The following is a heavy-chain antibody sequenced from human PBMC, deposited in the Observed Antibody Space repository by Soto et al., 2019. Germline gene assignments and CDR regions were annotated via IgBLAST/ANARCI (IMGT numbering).Heavy chain of an antibody. CDR2: INHSGST. V-gene: IGHV4-34*01. CDR1: GGSFSGYY. D-gene: IGHD6-19*01. CDR3: ARAPPIAVAGTVYDY. Sequence: SETLSLTCAVYGGSFSGYYWSWIRQPPGKGLEWIGEINHSGSTNYNPSLKSRVTISVDTSKNQFSLKLSSVTAADTAVYYCARAPPIAVAGTVYDYWGQGTLVTVSS. J-gene: IGHJ4*02.